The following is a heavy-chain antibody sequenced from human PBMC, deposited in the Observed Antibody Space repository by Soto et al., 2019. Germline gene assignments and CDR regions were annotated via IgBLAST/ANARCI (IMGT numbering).Heavy chain of an antibody. V-gene: IGHV4-59*12. CDR2: IHYSGSA. CDR3: ASGNAWEVLLAY. J-gene: IGHJ4*02. D-gene: IGHD1-26*01. Sequence: SETLSLTCTFSGSSIICYYWTWIRQSPERGLEWIGYIHYSGSANYNPSLNSRLTMSVDRSKSQFSMKLASVTAADTAVYCCASGNAWEVLLAYWGQGTLVTVSS. CDR1: GSSIICYY.